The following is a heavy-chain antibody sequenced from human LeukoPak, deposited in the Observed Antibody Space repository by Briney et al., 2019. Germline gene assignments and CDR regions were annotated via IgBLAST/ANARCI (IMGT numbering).Heavy chain of an antibody. V-gene: IGHV3-30*02. D-gene: IGHD3-22*01. J-gene: IGHJ3*02. CDR1: GFTFSSYG. Sequence: PGGSLRLSCAASGFTFSSYGMHWVRQAPGKGLEWVAFIRYDGSNKYYADSGKGRFTISRDNSKNTLYLQMNSLRAEDTAAYYCAKASSGYYDAFDIWGQGTMVTVSS. CDR3: AKASSGYYDAFDI. CDR2: IRYDGSNK.